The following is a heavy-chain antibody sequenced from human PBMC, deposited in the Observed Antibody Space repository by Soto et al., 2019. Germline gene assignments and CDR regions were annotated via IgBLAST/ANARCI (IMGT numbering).Heavy chain of an antibody. CDR1: GYTFTTHG. J-gene: IGHJ4*02. Sequence: QVQLVQSGAEVKKPGTSVKVSCEASGYTFTTHGYSWVRLAPGQGLEWVGWISEYNSKTKYAQKFEGRVTVTTDTSTSTAYMELRSLTSDDTAVYYCAREDCSFRRCYPGDYWGQGTLVTVSS. CDR3: AREDCSFRRCYPGDY. V-gene: IGHV1-18*01. CDR2: ISEYNSKT. D-gene: IGHD2-15*01.